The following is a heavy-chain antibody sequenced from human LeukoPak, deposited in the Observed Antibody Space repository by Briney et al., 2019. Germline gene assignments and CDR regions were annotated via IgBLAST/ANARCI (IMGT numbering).Heavy chain of an antibody. J-gene: IGHJ4*02. CDR3: GRGGDDGDLRYFDY. CDR1: GGSINNYY. D-gene: IGHD4-17*01. V-gene: IGHV4-59*01. CDR2: IYYRGST. Sequence: SETLSLTCTVSGGSINNYYWSWIRQPPGKGLEWIGYIYYRGSTNHNPSLKSRVTFSVGTAKNQFSLKLNSVTAPDPAVFYCGRGGDDGDLRYFDYWGQGTLVTVSP.